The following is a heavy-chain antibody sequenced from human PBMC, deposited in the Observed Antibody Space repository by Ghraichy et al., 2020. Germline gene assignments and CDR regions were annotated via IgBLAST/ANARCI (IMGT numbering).Heavy chain of an antibody. CDR3: ARDLGSGWYFDY. CDR2: IKKDGSEK. Sequence: LSLTCAASGFIFSGYWMSWVRQAPGKGLEWVANIKKDGSEKYYVDSVKGRFTISRDNAKNSLYLQMNSLRAEDTAVYYCARDLGSGWYFDYWGQGTTVTVSS. J-gene: IGHJ4*03. V-gene: IGHV3-7*01. D-gene: IGHD6-19*01. CDR1: GFIFSGYW.